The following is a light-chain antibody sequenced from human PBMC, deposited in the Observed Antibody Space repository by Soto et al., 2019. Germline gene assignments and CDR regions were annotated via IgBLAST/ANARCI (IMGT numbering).Light chain of an antibody. V-gene: IGKV3-20*01. CDR1: QSVSSSY. J-gene: IGKJ2*01. CDR2: GAS. Sequence: EIVLTQSPGTLSLSPGERATLSCRASQSVSSSYLAWYQQKPGQAPRLLIYGASGRATGIPDRFSGSGSGTDFLLTISSLEPEDFAVYYCQQYGSSSYTFGQGTKLEIK. CDR3: QQYGSSSYT.